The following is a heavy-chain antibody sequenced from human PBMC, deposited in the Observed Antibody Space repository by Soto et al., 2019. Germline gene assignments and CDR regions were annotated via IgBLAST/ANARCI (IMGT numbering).Heavy chain of an antibody. J-gene: IGHJ6*03. CDR2: INSDGSST. CDR1: GFIFSNSW. CDR3: ARDWSGPGNSAYYYYNMDV. D-gene: IGHD3-3*01. V-gene: IGHV3-74*01. Sequence: EVQLVESGGGLVQPGGSLRLSCAASGFIFSNSWMHWVRQAPGKGLVWVSRINSDGSSTDYADSVKGRFTISRDNAKNTLYPQKNSLRAEDTALYYCARDWSGPGNSAYYYYNMDVWGKGTTVTVSS.